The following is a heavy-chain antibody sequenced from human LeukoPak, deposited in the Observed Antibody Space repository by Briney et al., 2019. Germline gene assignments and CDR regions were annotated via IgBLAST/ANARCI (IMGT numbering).Heavy chain of an antibody. CDR1: GFIFSSYW. D-gene: IGHD3-16*01. J-gene: IGHJ4*02. CDR3: AYGGYYFNY. V-gene: IGHV3-7*02. Sequence: GGSLRLSCAASGFIFSSYWMSWVRQAPGKGLEWVGNIKQDGSEKYYEDSVKGRFTISRDNAKNSLYLQMNSLRAEDTAVYYCAYGGYYFNYWGQGTLVTVSS. CDR2: IKQDGSEK.